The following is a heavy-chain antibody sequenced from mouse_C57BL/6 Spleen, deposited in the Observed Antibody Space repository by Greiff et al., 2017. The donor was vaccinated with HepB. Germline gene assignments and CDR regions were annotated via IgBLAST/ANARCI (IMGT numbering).Heavy chain of an antibody. D-gene: IGHD3-1*01. CDR1: GYTFTDYE. V-gene: IGHV1-15*01. J-gene: IGHJ3*01. CDR3: TRAQIGAY. CDR2: IDPETGGT. Sequence: VKLQESGAELVRPGASVTLSCKASGYTFTDYEMHWVKQTPVHGLEWIGAIDPETGGTAYNQKFKGKAILTADKSSSTAYMELRSLTSEDSAVYYCTRAQIGAYWGQGTLVTVSA.